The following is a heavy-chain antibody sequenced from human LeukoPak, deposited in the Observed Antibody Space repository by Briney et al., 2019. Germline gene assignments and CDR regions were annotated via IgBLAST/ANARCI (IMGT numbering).Heavy chain of an antibody. D-gene: IGHD2-8*01. CDR1: GGSISGYY. J-gene: IGHJ5*02. CDR2: INHTGST. Sequence: SETLSLTCTVSGGSISGYYWSWIRQPAGKGLEWIGEINHTGSTDYNPSLKSRVTISVDTSKNQFSLKLSSVTAADTAVYYCARGPPSDVLMVYWFDPWGQGTLVTVSS. V-gene: IGHV4-34*01. CDR3: ARGPPSDVLMVYWFDP.